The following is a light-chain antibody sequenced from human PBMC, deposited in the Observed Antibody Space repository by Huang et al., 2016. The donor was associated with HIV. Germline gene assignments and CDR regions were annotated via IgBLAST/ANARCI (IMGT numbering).Light chain of an antibody. CDR3: QQYGNSPPYT. J-gene: IGKJ2*01. CDR1: QTISSNY. CDR2: GTS. Sequence: EVVLTQSPGTLSLSPGERATLSCRASQTISSNYFAWYQQKPGQAPRLLIYGTSNRDTGIPDRFSGSGAGTDGTLTISRLEPEDFAVYYCQQYGNSPPYTFGQGTTLDIK. V-gene: IGKV3-20*01.